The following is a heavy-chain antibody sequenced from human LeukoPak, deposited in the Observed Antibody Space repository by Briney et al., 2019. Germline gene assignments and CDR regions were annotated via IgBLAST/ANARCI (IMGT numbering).Heavy chain of an antibody. V-gene: IGHV3-53*01. Sequence: GGSLRLSCAASGFTVSSTYMSWVRQAPGKGLEWVSVIFISGTTYYADSVKGRFTISRDNSKNTLYLQMNSLRAEDTAVYYCARGADRPDAFDIWGLGTMVTVSS. CDR3: ARGADRPDAFDI. CDR1: GFTVSSTY. CDR2: IFISGTT. J-gene: IGHJ3*02.